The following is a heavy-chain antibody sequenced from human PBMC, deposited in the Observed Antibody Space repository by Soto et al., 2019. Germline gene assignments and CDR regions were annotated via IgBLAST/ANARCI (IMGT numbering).Heavy chain of an antibody. Sequence: QVRLVESGGGVVQPGRSLRLSCTASGFSFSSYAMYWFRQPPGKGLEWVAVISKDGMNKNYADSVKGRVTVSRDNANYSLDLQLNSLRGEDTAMYYCAREMYSSDYFVKWFELWGQGTLVTVSS. CDR2: ISKDGMNK. CDR1: GFSFSSYA. V-gene: IGHV3-30*04. CDR3: AREMYSSDYFVKWFEL. D-gene: IGHD6-19*01. J-gene: IGHJ5*02.